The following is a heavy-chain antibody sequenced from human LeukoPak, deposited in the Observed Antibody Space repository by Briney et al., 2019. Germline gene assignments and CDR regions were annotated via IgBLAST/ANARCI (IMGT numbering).Heavy chain of an antibody. CDR2: ISGSGGRK. V-gene: IGHV3-23*01. Sequence: GSLRLSCPVSGMTLSNYGMSWVRQAPGQGLEWVAGISGSGGRKNYADAVTGRFTVSRDNPKNTLDLQMNSLRAKDTAVYFCAKRGVVSRVILVGFHKEANYFDAWGQGALVTVS. CDR1: GMTLSNYG. J-gene: IGHJ4*02. CDR3: AKRGVVSRVILVGFHKEANYFDA. D-gene: IGHD3-22*01.